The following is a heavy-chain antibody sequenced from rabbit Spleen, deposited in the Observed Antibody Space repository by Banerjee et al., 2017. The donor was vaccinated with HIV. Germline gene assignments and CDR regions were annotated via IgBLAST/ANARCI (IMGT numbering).Heavy chain of an antibody. J-gene: IGHJ4*01. CDR2: INTITGTA. CDR1: GFSFSFKDV. V-gene: IGHV1S45*01. CDR3: VRDQAGDAGYGPYYFNL. Sequence: QLVESGGGLVKPGASLTLTCKASGFSFSFKDVMCWVRQAPGKGLEWIACINTITGTAVYATWAKGRFTISKTSSTTVTLQMNSLTAADTATYFCVRDQAGDAGYGPYYFNLWGQGTLVTVS. D-gene: IGHD4-2*01.